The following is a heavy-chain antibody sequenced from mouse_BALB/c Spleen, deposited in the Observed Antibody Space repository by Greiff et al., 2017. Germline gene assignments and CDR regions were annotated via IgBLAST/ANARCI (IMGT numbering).Heavy chain of an antibody. CDR2: IWGDGST. CDR3: AEHSSDYYGSRYENYAMDY. J-gene: IGHJ4*01. D-gene: IGHD1-1*01. V-gene: IGHV2-3*01. Sequence: QVQLKESGPGLVAPSHSLSITCTVSGFSLTSYCVSWVRQPPGKGLEWLGVIWGDGSTNYHSAIVSRLGNSKDNSKGKVSLKLNSMQTDGTATYYCAEHSSDYYGSRYENYAMDYWGQGTSVTVSS. CDR1: GFSLTSYC.